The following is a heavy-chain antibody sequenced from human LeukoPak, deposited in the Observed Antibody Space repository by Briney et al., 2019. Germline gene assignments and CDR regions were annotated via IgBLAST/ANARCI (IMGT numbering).Heavy chain of an antibody. D-gene: IGHD3-10*01. V-gene: IGHV3-15*01. CDR1: GFTFTNAW. CDR3: TTDLGTYYHGSQRLIPIDY. CDR2: IKSKTDGEAT. Sequence: PGGSLRLSCVDSGFTFTNAWMSWVRQAPGKGLEWVGRIKSKTDGEATNYAEPVRGRFTISRDDSKSAVYLQMNSLKIEDTAVYYCTTDLGTYYHGSQRLIPIDYWGQGTLVTVSS. J-gene: IGHJ4*02.